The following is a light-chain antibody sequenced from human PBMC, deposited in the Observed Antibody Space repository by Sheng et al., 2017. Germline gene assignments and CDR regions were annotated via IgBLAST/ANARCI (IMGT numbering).Light chain of an antibody. V-gene: IGKV1-39*01. CDR3: QQSYSTPLT. J-gene: IGKJ4*01. CDR1: QSISNY. Sequence: DIQMTQSPSSLSASVGDRVTIACRASQSISNYLIWYQQKPGKAPNLLIYAASSLQGGVPSRFSGSGSGTDFTLTISSLQPEDFATYYCQQSYSTPLTFGGGTKVEIK. CDR2: AAS.